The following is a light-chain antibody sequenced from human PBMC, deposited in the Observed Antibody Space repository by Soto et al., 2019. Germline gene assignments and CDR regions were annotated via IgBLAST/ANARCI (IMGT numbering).Light chain of an antibody. CDR1: QGISSY. J-gene: IGKJ4*01. CDR2: AAS. V-gene: IGKV1-9*01. Sequence: DIQLTQSPSFLSASVGDRVTIPCRASQGISSYLAWYQQKPGTAPKLLSYAASTLQSGVLSTFSGSGSGTEFTLTISSLQPEDFATYYCQQLNSYPLTFGGGTKVEIK. CDR3: QQLNSYPLT.